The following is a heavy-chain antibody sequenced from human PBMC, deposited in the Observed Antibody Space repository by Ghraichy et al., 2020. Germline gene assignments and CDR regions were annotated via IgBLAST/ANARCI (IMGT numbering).Heavy chain of an antibody. D-gene: IGHD1-7*01. CDR2: IYYSGTT. CDR1: GDSISGSNYY. V-gene: IGHV4-39*01. Sequence: GSLSLTCTVSGDSISGSNYYWGWIRQPPGKGLEWIGTIYYSGTTYYNPSLKSRVTMSVDTSKKQFSLNLNSVTAADTAVNFCARRGGNYLEGYYFDYWGQGTLVTVSS. CDR3: ARRGGNYLEGYYFDY. J-gene: IGHJ4*02.